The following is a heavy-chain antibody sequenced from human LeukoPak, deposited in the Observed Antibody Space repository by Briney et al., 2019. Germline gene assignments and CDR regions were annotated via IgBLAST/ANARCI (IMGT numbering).Heavy chain of an antibody. CDR3: AKKYNSGGNDY. J-gene: IGHJ4*02. CDR1: GYTFTSSY. Sequence: ASVNVSCKASGYTFTSSYMHWVRQAPGQGLEWMGIIDPSGGSTSHAQKFQGRLTMTRDTSTSTVYMELSSLRSEDTAVYYCAKKYNSGGNDYWGQGTLVTVSS. CDR2: IDPSGGST. D-gene: IGHD6-25*01. V-gene: IGHV1-46*01.